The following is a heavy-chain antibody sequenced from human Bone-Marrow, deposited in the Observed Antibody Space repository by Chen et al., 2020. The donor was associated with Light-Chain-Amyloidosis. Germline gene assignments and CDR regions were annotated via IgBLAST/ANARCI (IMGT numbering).Heavy chain of an antibody. J-gene: IGHJ3*02. D-gene: IGHD3-9*01. CDR3: AKDISYDDILPGYPADAFDI. CDR1: GFAFSSYA. Sequence: EVQLVESGGGLLQRGGSLRLSCAASGFAFSSYAMSWVRQAPGKGLEGVSTISGSGGSRYYGDSVKGRLTISRDNSKNALVLQMNSLRAEDTAVYYCAKDISYDDILPGYPADAFDIWGQGTMVTVSS. V-gene: IGHV3-23*04. CDR2: ISGSGGSR.